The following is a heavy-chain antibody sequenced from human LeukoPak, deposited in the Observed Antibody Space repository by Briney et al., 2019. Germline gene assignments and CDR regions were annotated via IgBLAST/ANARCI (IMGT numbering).Heavy chain of an antibody. Sequence: GGSLRLSCAASGFTFSSYAMSWVRQAPGKGLEWVSAISGSGGSTYYADSVKGRFTISRDNAKNSLYLQMNSLRAEDTALYYCAKDISMYYYDSSGYYDYWGQGTLVTVSS. CDR3: AKDISMYYYDSSGYYDY. J-gene: IGHJ4*02. CDR2: ISGSGGST. D-gene: IGHD3-22*01. CDR1: GFTFSSYA. V-gene: IGHV3-23*01.